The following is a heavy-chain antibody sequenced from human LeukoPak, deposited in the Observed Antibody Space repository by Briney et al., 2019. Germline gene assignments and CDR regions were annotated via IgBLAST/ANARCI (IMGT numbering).Heavy chain of an antibody. CDR2: IWYDGSNK. J-gene: IGHJ4*02. D-gene: IGHD6-6*01. V-gene: IGHV3-33*06. CDR1: GFTFSSYG. CDR3: AKDRDRLVEGENYFDY. Sequence: GGSLRLSCAASGFTFSSYGMHWVRQAPGKGLEWVAVIWYDGSNKYYADSVKGRFTISRDNSKNTLYLQMNSLRAEDTAVYYCAKDRDRLVEGENYFDYWGQGTLVTVSS.